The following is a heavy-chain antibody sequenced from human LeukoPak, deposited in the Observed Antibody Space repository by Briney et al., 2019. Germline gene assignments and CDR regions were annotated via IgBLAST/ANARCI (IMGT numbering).Heavy chain of an antibody. CDR2: INHSGST. CDR1: GGSFSGYY. V-gene: IGHV4-34*01. J-gene: IGHJ4*02. Sequence: TSETLSLTCAVYGGSFSGYYWSWIRQPPGKGLEWIGEINHSGSTNYNPSLKSRVTISVDTSKNQFSLKLSSVTAADTAVYYCARVAEIDYWGQGTLVTVSS. D-gene: IGHD2-15*01. CDR3: ARVAEIDY.